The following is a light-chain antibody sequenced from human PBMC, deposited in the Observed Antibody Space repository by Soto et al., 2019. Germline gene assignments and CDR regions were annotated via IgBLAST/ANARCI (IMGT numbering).Light chain of an antibody. CDR2: DVS. CDR3: SSYTSSSTLVV. CDR1: SSDVGDNY. V-gene: IGLV2-14*01. Sequence: QSALTQPASVSGSPGQSITISCTGTSSDVGDNYVSWYQQHPGKAPKLMIYDVSSRPSGVSNRFSAPKSGNTASLTISGLQAEDESDYYCSSYTSSSTLVVFGGGTKLTVL. J-gene: IGLJ2*01.